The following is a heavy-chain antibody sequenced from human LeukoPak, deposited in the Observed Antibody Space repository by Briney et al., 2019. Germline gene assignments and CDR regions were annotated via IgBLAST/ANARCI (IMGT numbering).Heavy chain of an antibody. CDR1: RSIFSGYW. V-gene: IGHV3-74*01. J-gene: IGHJ6*04. Sequence: GGSLRLSCAASRSIFSGYWIHWVRQAPGKGLVWVSRINSDGSNTIYADSVQGRFTVSRDNTKNSLYLQMNSLRAEDTAVYYCARGGGDHAFDIWGKGTTVTVSS. CDR2: INSDGSNT. D-gene: IGHD3-16*01. CDR3: ARGGGDHAFDI.